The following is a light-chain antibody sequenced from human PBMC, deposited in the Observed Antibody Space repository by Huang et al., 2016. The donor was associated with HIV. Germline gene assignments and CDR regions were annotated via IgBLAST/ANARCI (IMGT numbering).Light chain of an antibody. CDR1: QTVFDTSNNKNY. Sequence: DIVMTQSPDSLTVSLGKRATINCKSSQTVFDTSNNKNYLAWYQQKPGRSPKLRLYLASTRQYGVPDRFSGSGSGTDFTLTISRLQAEDVAVYFCQQYFSSPNTFGQGTKLEIK. J-gene: IGKJ2*01. V-gene: IGKV4-1*01. CDR3: QQYFSSPNT. CDR2: LAS.